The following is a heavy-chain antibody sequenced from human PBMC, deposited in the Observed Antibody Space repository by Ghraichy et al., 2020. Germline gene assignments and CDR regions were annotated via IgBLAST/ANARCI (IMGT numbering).Heavy chain of an antibody. Sequence: GGSLRLSCAASGFTFNSYWMHWVRQAPGKGLVWVSRINFDGSSTSYADSVKGRFTISRDKAKNTLYLQMNSLRAEDTAVYYCARDPGSSGYRNYWYFDLWGRGTLVTVSS. CDR2: INFDGSST. V-gene: IGHV3-74*01. CDR1: GFTFNSYW. CDR3: ARDPGSSGYRNYWYFDL. J-gene: IGHJ2*01. D-gene: IGHD3-22*01.